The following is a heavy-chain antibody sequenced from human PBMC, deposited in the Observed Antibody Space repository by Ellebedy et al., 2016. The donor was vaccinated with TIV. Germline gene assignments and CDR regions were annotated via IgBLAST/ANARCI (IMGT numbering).Heavy chain of an antibody. CDR2: IIPIFGTA. CDR1: GGTFSSYA. D-gene: IGHD3-3*01. J-gene: IGHJ6*02. Sequence: SVKVSXXASGGTFSSYAISWVRQAPGQGLEWMGGIIPIFGTANYAQKFQGRVTITADESTSTAYMELSSLRFEDTAVYYCARGPTIFGVVMAPRMDVWGQGTTVTVSS. CDR3: ARGPTIFGVVMAPRMDV. V-gene: IGHV1-69*13.